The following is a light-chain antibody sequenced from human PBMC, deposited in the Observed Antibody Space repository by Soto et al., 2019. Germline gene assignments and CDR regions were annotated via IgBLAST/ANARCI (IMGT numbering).Light chain of an antibody. CDR1: GSDIGFYNY. Sequence: QSALTQPPSASGSPGQSVTISCTGSGSDIGFYNYVSWYQQHPGKVPKLLIYEVTKRPSGVPDRFSGSKSGNTASLTVSGLQAEDEADYYCSSYAGTNNHHAFGTGTKVTAL. V-gene: IGLV2-8*01. CDR2: EVT. J-gene: IGLJ1*01. CDR3: SSYAGTNNHHA.